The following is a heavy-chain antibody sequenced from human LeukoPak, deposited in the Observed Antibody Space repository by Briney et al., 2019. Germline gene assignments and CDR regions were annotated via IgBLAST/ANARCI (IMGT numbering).Heavy chain of an antibody. CDR3: AKTIYYYDSSGYYDY. J-gene: IGHJ4*02. CDR2: ISGSGGST. Sequence: PGGSLRLSCAASGFTFSSYGMHWVRQAPGKGLEWVSAISGSGGSTYYADSVKGRFTISRDNSKNTLYLQMNSLRAEDTAVYYCAKTIYYYDSSGYYDYWGQGTLVTVSS. CDR1: GFTFSSYG. V-gene: IGHV3-23*01. D-gene: IGHD3-22*01.